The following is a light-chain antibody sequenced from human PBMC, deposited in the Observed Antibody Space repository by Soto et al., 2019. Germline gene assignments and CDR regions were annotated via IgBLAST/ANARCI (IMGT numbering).Light chain of an antibody. CDR1: QSISSF. Sequence: DIQMTQSPSSLSASVGDRVTLTCRASQSISSFLNWYQQKPGKAPKVLIYGASSLQTGVPSRFSGSGSGTDFPLTISSLQPEDSATYYCQQSHSAWTFGQGTKVEI. CDR2: GAS. J-gene: IGKJ1*01. CDR3: QQSHSAWT. V-gene: IGKV1-39*01.